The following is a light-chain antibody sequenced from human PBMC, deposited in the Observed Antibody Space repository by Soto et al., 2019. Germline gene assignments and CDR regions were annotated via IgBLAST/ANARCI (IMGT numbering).Light chain of an antibody. Sequence: ETVMTQSPDTLSVSPGERATLTCRAGQGVTTNFAWYQQKSGQSPRLIIYDVSIRATGVPARFSATGSETDFTLTISGLQSGESAVYFCRQYNNWPFSFGQGTRLEIK. J-gene: IGKJ5*01. CDR1: QGVTTN. V-gene: IGKV3-15*01. CDR3: RQYNNWPFS. CDR2: DVS.